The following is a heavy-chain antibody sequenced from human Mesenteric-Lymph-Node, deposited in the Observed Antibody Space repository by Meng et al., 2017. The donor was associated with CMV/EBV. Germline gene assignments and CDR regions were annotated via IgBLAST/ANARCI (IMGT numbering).Heavy chain of an antibody. CDR3: AKDSKDFRTGYYYYGMDV. D-gene: IGHD3/OR15-3a*01. V-gene: IGHV3-23*01. Sequence: GESLKISCTAPGFSISSYAMNWVRQAPGKGLEWVSTISAGGSTYQADSVKGRITISRDTSKNTLDLQMNSLRAEDTAIYYCAKDSKDFRTGYYYYGMDVWGQGTTVTVSS. J-gene: IGHJ6*02. CDR1: GFSISSYA. CDR2: ISAGGST.